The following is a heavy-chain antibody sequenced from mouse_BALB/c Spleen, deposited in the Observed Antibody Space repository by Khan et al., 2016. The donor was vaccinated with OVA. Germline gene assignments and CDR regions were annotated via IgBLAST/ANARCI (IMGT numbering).Heavy chain of an antibody. D-gene: IGHD1-2*01. CDR3: ARRNYFGYTFAY. J-gene: IGHJ3*01. CDR2: ISPGSGDT. CDR1: GYTFTDFY. Sequence: QVQLQQSGTELARPGASVNLSCKASGYTFTDFYINWVKQRSRQGLEWIGEISPGSGDTYYNEKFKGKATLTADKSSSTAYMQLSSLTSEASAVYFCARRNYFGYTFAYWGQGTLVTVSA. V-gene: IGHV1-77*01.